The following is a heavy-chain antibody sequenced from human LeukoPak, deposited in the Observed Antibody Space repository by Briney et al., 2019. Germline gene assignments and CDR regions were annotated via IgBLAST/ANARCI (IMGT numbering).Heavy chain of an antibody. CDR1: GGSLNTHY. CDR3: SRLLDYDSSGDPDNFDM. Sequence: PSETLSLTCTVSGGSLNTHYWGWIRQPPGKGLEWIGSIYYNGRTRYNPSLQSRVTILADTSTYDLSLKLPSMRAADRTIYYCSRLLDYDSSGDPDNFDMWGQGIMVTVSS. D-gene: IGHD3-22*01. J-gene: IGHJ3*02. V-gene: IGHV4-59*11. CDR2: IYYNGRT.